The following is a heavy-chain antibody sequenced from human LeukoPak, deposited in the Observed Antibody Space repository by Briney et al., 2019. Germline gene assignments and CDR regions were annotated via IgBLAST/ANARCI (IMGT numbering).Heavy chain of an antibody. D-gene: IGHD3-22*01. V-gene: IGHV3-30*03. CDR2: ISFYESNR. CDR3: ASSPRVYDSSGNYGDFDI. Sequence: GGSLRLSCAPSRLTFWIYAMQCVREARGEGREGVALISFYESNRYYAQCVKGRLPLSRDNCKNTMEMQMKSLRAEATVLYYCASSPRVYDSSGNYGDFDICGERTMATVSS. CDR1: RLTFWIYA. J-gene: IGHJ3*02.